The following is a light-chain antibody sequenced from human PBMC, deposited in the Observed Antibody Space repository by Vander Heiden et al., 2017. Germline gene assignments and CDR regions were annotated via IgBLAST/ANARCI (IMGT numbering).Light chain of an antibody. Sequence: AIQLTQSPSYLSASVGDRVALPCPARPGSVIALAWHQQKAEKAPKLLIDAASSLESGVPSRFSGSCSGKDSTLTISSLQPEDSANYYRQQFNRYTFTFGPGTKVDIK. CDR2: AAS. J-gene: IGKJ3*01. V-gene: IGKV1-13*02. CDR1: PGSVIA. CDR3: QQFNRYTFT.